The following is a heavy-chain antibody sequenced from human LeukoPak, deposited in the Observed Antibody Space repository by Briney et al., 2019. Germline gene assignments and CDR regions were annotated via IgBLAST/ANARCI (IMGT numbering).Heavy chain of an antibody. CDR1: GFTFSSYG. CDR3: ARDSYYDSVGYSLPFDY. V-gene: IGHV3-21*01. CDR2: ISSSSSYI. Sequence: GGSLRLSCAASGFTFSSYGMNWVRQAPGKGLEWVSSISSSSSYISYADSVKGRFTISRGNAKNSLYLQMNSLRAEDTAVYYCARDSYYDSVGYSLPFDYWGQGTLVTVSS. J-gene: IGHJ4*02. D-gene: IGHD3-22*01.